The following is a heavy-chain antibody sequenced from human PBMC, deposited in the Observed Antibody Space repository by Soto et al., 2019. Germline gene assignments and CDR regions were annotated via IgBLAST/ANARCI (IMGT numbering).Heavy chain of an antibody. CDR1: GFTFDDYA. CDR2: ISWNSNII. Sequence: EVQLVESGGGLVQPGRSLRLSCAASGFTFDDYAMHWVRRVPGKGLDWVSSISWNSNIIGYADSVKGRFTISRDNAKNSLYLKMNSLRTEDTALYYCAKGGPDGFCSGGRCYCDCWGQGTLVTVSS. J-gene: IGHJ4*02. D-gene: IGHD2-15*01. V-gene: IGHV3-9*01. CDR3: AKGGPDGFCSGGRCYCDC.